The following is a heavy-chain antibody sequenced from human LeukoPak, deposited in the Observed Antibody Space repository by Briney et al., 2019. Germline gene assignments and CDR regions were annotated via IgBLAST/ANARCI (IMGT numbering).Heavy chain of an antibody. CDR3: VKDWYSIVVASYYFDY. V-gene: IGHV3-64D*06. J-gene: IGHJ4*02. Sequence: GGALRLSCSASGFTFSSYANHWVRQAPGKGLEYVTALRSNGGSTYYADYVKGRFPISSDNSKNTLYLQMSSLRAEYTAVYYCVKDWYSIVVASYYFDYWGQGTLVTVSS. CDR2: LRSNGGST. D-gene: IGHD2-2*01. CDR1: GFTFSSYA.